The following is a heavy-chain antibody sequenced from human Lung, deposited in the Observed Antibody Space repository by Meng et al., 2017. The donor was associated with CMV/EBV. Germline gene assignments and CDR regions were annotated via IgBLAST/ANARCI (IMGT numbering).Heavy chain of an antibody. D-gene: IGHD3-3*01. CDR2: IYQDGNEK. CDR1: GFSFSTSW. J-gene: IGHJ5*02. V-gene: IGHV3-7*01. CDR3: ARDLRPMYYDFWSGFGA. Sequence: SCAASGFSFSTSWMSWVRRAPGKGLEWVANIYQDGNEKYYVESVRGRFTISRANAKNSLYLQMNSLRAEDTAVYYCARDLRPMYYDFWSGFGAWGQGXLVTVSS.